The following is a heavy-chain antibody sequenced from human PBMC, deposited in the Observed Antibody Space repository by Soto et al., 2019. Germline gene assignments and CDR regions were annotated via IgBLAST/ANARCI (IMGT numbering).Heavy chain of an antibody. CDR2: IIPIFGTA. Sequence: GASVNVSCKASGDTFSSHALSWVRQAPGQGRGWMGGIIPIFGTANYAQKFQGRVTITADESTSTAYMELSSLRSEDTAVYYCARSPTDTAMGRLYYYGMDVWGQGTTVTVSS. V-gene: IGHV1-69*13. CDR1: GDTFSSHA. CDR3: ARSPTDTAMGRLYYYGMDV. D-gene: IGHD5-18*01. J-gene: IGHJ6*02.